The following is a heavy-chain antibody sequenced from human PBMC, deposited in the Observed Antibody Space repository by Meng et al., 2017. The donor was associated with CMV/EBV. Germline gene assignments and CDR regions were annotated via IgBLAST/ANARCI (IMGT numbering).Heavy chain of an antibody. D-gene: IGHD4-17*01. V-gene: IGHV3-49*03. CDR1: GFTFSDYY. J-gene: IGHJ1*01. CDR3: TRGLQDGDYFSFQH. CDR2: IRSKPYGGST. Sequence: GESLKISCAASGFTFSDYYMSWIRQAPGEGLEWVGLIRSKPYGGSTEYAASVKGRFTISRDDSKNIGYLQMNSLRTEDTAVYYCTRGLQDGDYFSFQHWGQGTLVTVSS.